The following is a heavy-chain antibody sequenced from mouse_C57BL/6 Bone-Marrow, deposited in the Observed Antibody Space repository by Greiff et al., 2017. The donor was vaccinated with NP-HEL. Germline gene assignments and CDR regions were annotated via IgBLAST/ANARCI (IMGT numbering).Heavy chain of an antibody. CDR2: IYPGSGST. J-gene: IGHJ2*01. CDR1: GYTFTSYW. D-gene: IGHD1-1*01. Sequence: QVQLQQPGAELVKPGASVKMSCKASGYTFTSYWITWVKQRPGQGLEWIGDIYPGSGSTNYNEKFKSKATLTVDTSSSTAYMQLSSLTSEDSAVYYGARDYYGSSHTDYWGQGTTLTVSS. CDR3: ARDYYGSSHTDY. V-gene: IGHV1-55*01.